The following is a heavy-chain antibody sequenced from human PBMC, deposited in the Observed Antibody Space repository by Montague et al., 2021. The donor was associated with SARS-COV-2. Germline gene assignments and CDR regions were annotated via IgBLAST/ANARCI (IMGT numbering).Heavy chain of an antibody. CDR3: VRQLPSYCSTNKCYPYYFDV. J-gene: IGHJ4*02. CDR1: SGSISSHY. D-gene: IGHD2-2*01. CDR2: VNYGGST. Sequence: SETLSLTCTVSSGSISSHYWSWIRQPPGKGLEWIGYVNYGGSTNYNPSLRSRVSFSMDTSKNHFSLSLNSVTAADTAVYFCVRQLPSYCSTNKCYPYYFDVWGQGALVTVSS. V-gene: IGHV4-59*08.